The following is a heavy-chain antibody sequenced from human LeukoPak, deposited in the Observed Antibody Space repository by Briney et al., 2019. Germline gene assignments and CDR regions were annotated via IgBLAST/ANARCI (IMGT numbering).Heavy chain of an antibody. CDR2: INHSGST. V-gene: IGHV4-34*01. Sequence: SETLSLTCAVYGGSFGGYYWSWIRQPPGKGLEWIGEINHSGSTNYNPSLKSRVTISVDTSKNQFSLKLSSVTAADTAVYYCARGALQLRSFDWLSHDNWFDPWGQGTLVTVSS. J-gene: IGHJ5*02. CDR1: GGSFGGYY. D-gene: IGHD3-9*01. CDR3: ARGALQLRSFDWLSHDNWFDP.